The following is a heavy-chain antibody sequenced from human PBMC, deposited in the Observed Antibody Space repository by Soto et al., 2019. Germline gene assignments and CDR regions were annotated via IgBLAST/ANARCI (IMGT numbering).Heavy chain of an antibody. J-gene: IGHJ6*02. V-gene: IGHV3-48*02. Sequence: GGSLRLSCAASGFTFGSYSMNWVRQAPGKGLEWVSYISSSSSTIYYADSVKGRFTISRDNAKNSLYLQMNSLRDEDTAVYNCASSVYAPGYYYYGMDVWGQGTTVTVSS. CDR2: ISSSSSTI. D-gene: IGHD2-8*01. CDR1: GFTFGSYS. CDR3: ASSVYAPGYYYYGMDV.